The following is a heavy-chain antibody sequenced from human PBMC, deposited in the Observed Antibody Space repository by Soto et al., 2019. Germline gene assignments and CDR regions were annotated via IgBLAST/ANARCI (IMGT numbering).Heavy chain of an antibody. J-gene: IGHJ4*02. CDR1: GFTFSNYA. CDR2: ISGGGGTT. V-gene: IGHV3-23*01. D-gene: IGHD1-7*01. CDR3: ALSKRNYYFDY. Sequence: EVQLLESGGGLVQPGGSLRLSCAASGFTFSNYAMSWVRQAPGKGLEWVSAISGGGGTTNYADSEQGRFTISRDNSKNTLYLQMNSLRAEDTAVYYCALSKRNYYFDYWGQGTLVTVSS.